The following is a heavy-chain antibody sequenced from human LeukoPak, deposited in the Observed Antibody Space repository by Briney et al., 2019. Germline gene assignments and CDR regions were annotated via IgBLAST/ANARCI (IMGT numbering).Heavy chain of an antibody. J-gene: IGHJ3*02. V-gene: IGHV4-4*07. CDR3: ARVVVGAANAFDI. D-gene: IGHD1-26*01. Sequence: PSETLSLTCTVSRGSISSYYWSWIRQPAGKGLEWIGRIYTSGGTNYNPSLKSRVTMSVDTSKKQFSLKLTSVTAADTAVYYCARVVVGAANAFDIWGQGTMVTVSS. CDR1: RGSISSYY. CDR2: IYTSGGT.